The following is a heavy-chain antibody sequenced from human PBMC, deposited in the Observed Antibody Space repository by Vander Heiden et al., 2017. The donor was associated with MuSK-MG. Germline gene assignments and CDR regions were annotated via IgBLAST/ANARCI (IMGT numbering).Heavy chain of an antibody. CDR1: GFTFSSYG. Sequence: GFTFSSYGMHWVRQAPGKGLEWVAVIWYDGSNKYYADSVKGRFTISRDNSKNTLYLQMNSLRAEDTAVYYCARDRAGTAAAGENDYWGQGTLVTVSS. D-gene: IGHD6-13*01. CDR2: IWYDGSNK. V-gene: IGHV3-33*01. J-gene: IGHJ4*02. CDR3: ARDRAGTAAAGENDY.